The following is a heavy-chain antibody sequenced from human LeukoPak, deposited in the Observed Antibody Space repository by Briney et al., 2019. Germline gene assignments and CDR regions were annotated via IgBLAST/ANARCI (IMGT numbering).Heavy chain of an antibody. CDR1: GFTFSSYS. CDR3: ARVIGSGVGLNDYDFWSGYYYSPVFDI. V-gene: IGHV3-21*01. D-gene: IGHD3-3*01. J-gene: IGHJ3*02. CDR2: ISSSSSYI. Sequence: GGSLRLSCAASGFTFSSYSMNWVRQAPGKGLEWVSSISSSSSYIYYADSVKGRFTISRDNAKNSLYLQMNSLRAEDTAVYYCARVIGSGVGLNDYDFWSGYYYSPVFDIWGQGTMVTVSS.